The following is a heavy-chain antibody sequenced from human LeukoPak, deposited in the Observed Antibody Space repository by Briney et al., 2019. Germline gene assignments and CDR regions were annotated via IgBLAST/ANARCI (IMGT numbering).Heavy chain of an antibody. Sequence: PSETLSLTCAVYGGSFSGYYWSWIRQPPGKGLEWIGEINHSGSTNYNPSLKSRVTISVDTSKNQFSLKLSSVTAADTAVYYCARGDMNIPSWLSGPHWFDPWGQGTLVTVSS. D-gene: IGHD3-22*01. J-gene: IGHJ5*02. CDR1: GGSFSGYY. CDR3: ARGDMNIPSWLSGPHWFDP. V-gene: IGHV4-34*01. CDR2: INHSGST.